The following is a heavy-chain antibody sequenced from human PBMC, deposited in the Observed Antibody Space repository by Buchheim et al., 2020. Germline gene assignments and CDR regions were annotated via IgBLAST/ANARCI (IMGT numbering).Heavy chain of an antibody. V-gene: IGHV3-30*04. J-gene: IGHJ6*02. CDR3: ARDSKDIVVVVAATSNYYYGMDV. Sequence: QVQLVESGGGVVQPGRSLRLSCAASGFTFSSYAMHWVRQAPGKGLEWVAVISYDGSNKYYADSVKGRFTISRDNSKNTLYLQMNSLGAEDTAVYYCARDSKDIVVVVAATSNYYYGMDVWGQETT. D-gene: IGHD2-15*01. CDR2: ISYDGSNK. CDR1: GFTFSSYA.